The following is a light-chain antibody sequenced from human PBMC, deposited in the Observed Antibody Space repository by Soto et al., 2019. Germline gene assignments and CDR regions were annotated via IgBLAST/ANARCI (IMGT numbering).Light chain of an antibody. CDR3: LRFYGGAQGVV. Sequence: QTVVTQEPSLTVSPGGTVTLTCASSTGAVTSGHFPNWIQQRPGQAPRTLIYSTTNKHSRTPARFSGSLLGDKAALTLSGVQPEEEAECYCLRFYGGAQGVVFGGWHKLTVL. CDR2: STT. J-gene: IGLJ2*01. CDR1: TGAVTSGHF. V-gene: IGLV7-43*01.